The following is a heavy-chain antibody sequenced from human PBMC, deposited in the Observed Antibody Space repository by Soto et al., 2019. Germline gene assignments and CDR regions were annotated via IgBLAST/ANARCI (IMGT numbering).Heavy chain of an antibody. J-gene: IGHJ4*02. CDR1: GFTFSSSW. CDR3: VKNGGQ. Sequence: EVQLVESGGALVQPGGSLRLSCAASGFTFSSSWMHGVRQTPGRRLVWVSCINSDASITTYADSVKGRFTISRDNAQNTLYLQMNSLRVDDTGVYYCVKNGGQWGQGTLVTVSS. CDR2: INSDASIT. V-gene: IGHV3-74*03. D-gene: IGHD3-16*01.